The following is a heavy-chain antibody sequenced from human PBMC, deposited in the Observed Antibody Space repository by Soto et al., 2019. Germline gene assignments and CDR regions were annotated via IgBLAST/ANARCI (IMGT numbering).Heavy chain of an antibody. CDR2: IDPSDSYT. CDR3: ASHQDSSSSRRYYYYYYGMDV. J-gene: IGHJ6*02. V-gene: IGHV5-10-1*01. Sequence: PGESLKISCKGSGYSFTSYWISWVRQMPGKGLEWMGRIDPSDSYTNYSPSFQGHVTISADKSISTAYLQWSSLKASDTAMYYCASHQDSSSSRRYYYYYYGMDVWGQGTTVTVSS. CDR1: GYSFTSYW. D-gene: IGHD6-6*01.